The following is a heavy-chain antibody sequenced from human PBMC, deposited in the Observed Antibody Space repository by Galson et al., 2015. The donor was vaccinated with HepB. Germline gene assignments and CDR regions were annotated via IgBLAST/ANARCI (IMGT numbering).Heavy chain of an antibody. Sequence: QVQLQESGPGLVKPSQTLSLTCTVSGGSISSTSYYWTWIRQHPGKGLEWFGYIFYSGITYYNPSLKSRLTISVDTSKNQFSLNLRSVTAADTAVYYCAGVPTRDGGNHFDFWGQGILVTVSS. J-gene: IGHJ4*02. V-gene: IGHV4-31*03. CDR2: IFYSGIT. CDR3: AGVPTRDGGNHFDF. CDR1: GGSISSTSYY. D-gene: IGHD4-23*01.